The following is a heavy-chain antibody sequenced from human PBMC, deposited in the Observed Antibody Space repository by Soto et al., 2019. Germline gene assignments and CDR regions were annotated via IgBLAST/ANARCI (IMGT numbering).Heavy chain of an antibody. J-gene: IGHJ4*02. Sequence: SETLSLTCTVSGGSISSSSYYWGWIRQPPGKGLEWIGSIYYSGSTYYNPSLKSRVTISVDTSKNQFSLKLSSVTAADTAVYYCARRNGGYDYRESDYWGQGTLVTVSS. D-gene: IGHD5-12*01. CDR1: GGSISSSSYY. CDR2: IYYSGST. CDR3: ARRNGGYDYRESDY. V-gene: IGHV4-39*01.